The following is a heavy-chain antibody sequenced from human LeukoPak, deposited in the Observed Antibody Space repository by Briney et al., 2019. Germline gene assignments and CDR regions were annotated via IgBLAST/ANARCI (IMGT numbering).Heavy chain of an antibody. CDR1: GFTFSNAW. CDR2: IKSKTDGGTT. Sequence: PGGSLRLSCAASGFTFSNAWMSWVRQAPGKGLEWVGRIKSKTDGGTTDYAAPVKGRFTISRDDSKNTLYLQMNSLKTEDTAVYYCTTDPSNPEWELLQNAFDIWGQGTMVTVSS. CDR3: TTDPSNPEWELLQNAFDI. J-gene: IGHJ3*02. V-gene: IGHV3-15*01. D-gene: IGHD1-26*01.